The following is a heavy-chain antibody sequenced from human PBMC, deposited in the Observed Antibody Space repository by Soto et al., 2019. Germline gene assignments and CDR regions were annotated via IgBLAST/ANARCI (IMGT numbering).Heavy chain of an antibody. J-gene: IGHJ4*02. D-gene: IGHD6-19*01. CDR1: GGSISSYY. Sequence: QVQLQESGPGLVKPSETLSLTCTVSGGSISSYYWSWIRQPPGKGLEWIGYIYYSGSTNYNPSLTSPATLALDTPKNRFVLKVSSVTAADTAVYYCARHVQWLVNFDYWGQGTLVTVSS. CDR3: ARHVQWLVNFDY. CDR2: IYYSGST. V-gene: IGHV4-59*08.